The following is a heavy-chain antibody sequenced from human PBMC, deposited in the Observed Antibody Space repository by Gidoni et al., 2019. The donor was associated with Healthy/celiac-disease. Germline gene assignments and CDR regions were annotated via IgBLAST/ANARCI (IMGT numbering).Heavy chain of an antibody. CDR3: ARGAATGTNDAFDI. CDR1: GYTFTGYY. J-gene: IGHJ3*02. D-gene: IGHD1-1*01. Sequence: QVQLVQPGAEQQKPGASVQVSCKPSGYTFTGYYMHWVRQAPGQGLEWMGWINPNSGGTNYAQKFQGWVTMTRDTSISTAYMELSRLRSDDTAVYYCARGAATGTNDAFDIWGQGTMVTVSS. V-gene: IGHV1-2*04. CDR2: INPNSGGT.